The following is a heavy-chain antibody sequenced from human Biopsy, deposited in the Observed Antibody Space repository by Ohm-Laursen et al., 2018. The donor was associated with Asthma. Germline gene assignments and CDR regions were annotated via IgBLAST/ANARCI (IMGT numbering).Heavy chain of an antibody. CDR3: ASDFPKDYVRYNFQF. Sequence: ASVKVSCKLSGYSLTDLSMHWVRQAPGQGLEWMRGHDHEEGGTVNAWRFQGRVTMTEDTSTDTAYMELSSLSSDDTAVYYCASDFPKDYVRYNFQFWGQGTLVTVSS. D-gene: IGHD4-17*01. CDR2: HDHEEGGT. J-gene: IGHJ4*02. CDR1: GYSLTDLS. V-gene: IGHV1-24*01.